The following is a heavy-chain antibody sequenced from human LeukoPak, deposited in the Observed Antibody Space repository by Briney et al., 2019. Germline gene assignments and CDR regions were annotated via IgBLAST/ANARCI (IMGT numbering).Heavy chain of an antibody. V-gene: IGHV4-4*07. CDR2: IYTSGST. J-gene: IGHJ3*02. CDR3: ARESYYDSSGYSHDAFDI. CDR1: GGSISSYY. Sequence: SETLSLTCTVSGGSISSYYRSWIRRPAGKGLEWIGRIYTSGSTNYNPSLKSRVTMSVDTSKNQFSLKLSSVTAADTAVYYCARESYYDSSGYSHDAFDIWGQGTMVTVSS. D-gene: IGHD3-22*01.